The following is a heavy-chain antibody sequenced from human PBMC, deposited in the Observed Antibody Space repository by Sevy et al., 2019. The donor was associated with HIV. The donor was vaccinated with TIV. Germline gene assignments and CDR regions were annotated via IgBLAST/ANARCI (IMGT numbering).Heavy chain of an antibody. J-gene: IGHJ4*02. D-gene: IGHD3-3*01. CDR1: GFTFSSYA. CDR2: IWYDGTNE. V-gene: IGHV3-33*01. Sequence: GGSLRLSCAASGFTFSSYAIHWVRQAPGKGLEWVAVIWYDGTNEYYADSVKGRFTISRDNSKNTQYLQMNSLRAEVTAVYYCAREGLLEWLFSFDYWGQGTLVTVSS. CDR3: AREGLLEWLFSFDY.